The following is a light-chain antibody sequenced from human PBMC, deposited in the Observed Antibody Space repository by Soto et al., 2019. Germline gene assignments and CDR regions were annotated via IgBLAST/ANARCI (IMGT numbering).Light chain of an antibody. CDR2: GNS. J-gene: IGLJ1*01. Sequence: QSVLTQPPSVSGAPGQRVTISCTGSSSNIGAGYDVHWYQQLPGTAPKLLIYGNSNRPAGVPDRFSGSKSGTSASLAITGLQAEDEADYYCQSYDNSLRGYVFGTGTKLTLL. CDR3: QSYDNSLRGYV. CDR1: SSNIGAGYD. V-gene: IGLV1-40*01.